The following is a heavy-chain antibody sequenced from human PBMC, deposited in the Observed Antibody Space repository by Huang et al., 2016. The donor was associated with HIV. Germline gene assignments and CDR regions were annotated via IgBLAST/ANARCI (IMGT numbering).Heavy chain of an antibody. CDR1: GGSFSGHY. CDR3: ARMFKYDSGGYWGNDAFDI. J-gene: IGHJ3*02. CDR2: ISDSGST. V-gene: IGHV4-34*02. Sequence: QVQLQQWGAELLKPSETLSLTCAVSGGSFSGHYWTWIRPPPGRGLEWIGEISDSGSTTYNPSLKSRVTISGDTSQGQFYLKLNSVTAADTAIYYCARMFKYDSGGYWGNDAFDIWGQGTMVTVSS. D-gene: IGHD3-22*01.